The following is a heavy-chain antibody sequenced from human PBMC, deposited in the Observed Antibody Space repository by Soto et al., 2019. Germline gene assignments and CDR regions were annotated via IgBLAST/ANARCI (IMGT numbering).Heavy chain of an antibody. D-gene: IGHD6-13*01. CDR3: AGYSSSWLHHNWFDP. CDR1: GGTFSSYA. CDR2: IIPIFGTA. J-gene: IGHJ5*02. V-gene: IGHV1-69*13. Sequence: SVKVSCKASGGTFSSYAISWVRQAPGQGLEWMGGIIPIFGTANYAQKFQGRVTITADESTSTAYMELSSLRSEDTAVYYCAGYSSSWLHHNWFDPWGQGTLVTVSS.